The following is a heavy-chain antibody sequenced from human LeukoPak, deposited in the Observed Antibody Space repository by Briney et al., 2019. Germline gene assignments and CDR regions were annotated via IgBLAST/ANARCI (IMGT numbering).Heavy chain of an antibody. J-gene: IGHJ4*02. CDR2: ISDDGRSK. CDR3: AKRPSDYGDYVSYFDH. CDR1: GFSLISDG. D-gene: IGHD4-17*01. V-gene: IGHV3-30*18. Sequence: GGSLRLSCGAAGFSLISDGMHWVRQAPGKGLEWEGVISDDGRSKDYADSVKGRFTISRDNSKDTLYLQMNSLRAEDTAVYYCAKRPSDYGDYVSYFDHWGQGTLVTVSS.